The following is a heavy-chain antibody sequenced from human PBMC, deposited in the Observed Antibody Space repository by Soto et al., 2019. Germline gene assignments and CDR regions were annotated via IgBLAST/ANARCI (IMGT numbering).Heavy chain of an antibody. CDR2: ISYDGSNK. V-gene: IGHV3-30-3*01. Sequence: WGSLRLSCAASGFTFSSYAMHWVRQAPGKGLEWVAVISYDGSNKYYADSVKGRFTISRDNSKNTLYLQMNSLRAEDTAVYYCARDRPEFDYWGQGTLVNVSS. J-gene: IGHJ4*02. CDR3: ARDRPEFDY. CDR1: GFTFSSYA.